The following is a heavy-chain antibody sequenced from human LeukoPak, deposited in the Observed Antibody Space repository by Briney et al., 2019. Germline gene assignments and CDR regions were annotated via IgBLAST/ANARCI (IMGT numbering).Heavy chain of an antibody. Sequence: PGGSLRLSCAASGFTFSSYGMHWVRQAPGKGLEWVAVISYDGSNKYYADSVKGRFTISRDNSNNTLYLQMNGLRAEDTAVYYCARERWRYFDWLLFDFDYWGQGTLVTVSS. J-gene: IGHJ4*02. CDR2: ISYDGSNK. D-gene: IGHD3-9*01. CDR1: GFTFSSYG. V-gene: IGHV3-30*03. CDR3: ARERWRYFDWLLFDFDY.